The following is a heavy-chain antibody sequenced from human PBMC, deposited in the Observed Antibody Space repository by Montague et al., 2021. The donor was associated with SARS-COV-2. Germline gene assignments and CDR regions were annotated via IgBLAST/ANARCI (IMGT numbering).Heavy chain of an antibody. D-gene: IGHD3-10*01. CDR2: ISGSGDLG. J-gene: IGHJ4*02. CDR3: ARSPTHSGNYYNPDY. Sequence: SLRLSCAASGFTFSSYSMNWVRQAPGKGLEWLSYISGSGDLGYSIDSVRGRFTIFRDNAKNSLYLHMNSLRADDTAVYYCARSPTHSGNYYNPDYWGQGTLVTVSS. V-gene: IGHV3-21*05. CDR1: GFTFSSYS.